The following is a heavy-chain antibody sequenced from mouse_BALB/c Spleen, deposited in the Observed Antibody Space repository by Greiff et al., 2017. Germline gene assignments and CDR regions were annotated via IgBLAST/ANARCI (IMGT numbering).Heavy chain of an antibody. D-gene: IGHD2-3*01. CDR1: GYAFTNYL. J-gene: IGHJ3*01. CDR2: INPGSGGT. Sequence: QVQLQQSGAELVRPGTSVKVSCKASGYAFTNYLIEWVKQRPGQGLEWIGVINPGSGGTNYNEKFKGKATLTADKSSSTAYMQLSSLTSDDSAVYFCAREGNDGYSEGFAYWGQGTLVTVSA. CDR3: AREGNDGYSEGFAY. V-gene: IGHV1-54*01.